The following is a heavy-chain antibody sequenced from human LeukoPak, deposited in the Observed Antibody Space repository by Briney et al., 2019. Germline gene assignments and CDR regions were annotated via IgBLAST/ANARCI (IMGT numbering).Heavy chain of an antibody. Sequence: GGSLRLSCAASGFTFSNAWMSWVRQAPGKGLECVGRIKSKTDGGTTDYAAPVKGRFTISRDDSKNTLYLQMNSLKTEDTAVYYCTTSKGVWYNWFDPWGQGTLVTVSS. J-gene: IGHJ5*02. CDR3: TTSKGVWYNWFDP. V-gene: IGHV3-15*01. CDR1: GFTFSNAW. D-gene: IGHD2-8*01. CDR2: IKSKTDGGTT.